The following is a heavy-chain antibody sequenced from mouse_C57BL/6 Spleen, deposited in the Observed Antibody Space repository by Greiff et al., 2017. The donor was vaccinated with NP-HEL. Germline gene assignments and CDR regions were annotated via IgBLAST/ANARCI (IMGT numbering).Heavy chain of an antibody. J-gene: IGHJ3*01. D-gene: IGHD1-1*01. CDR1: GYTFTNYW. Sequence: VQLQESGAELVRPGTSVKMSCKASGYTFTNYWIGWAKQRPGHGLEWIGDIYPGGGYTNYNEKFKGKATLTADKSSSTAYMQFSSLTSEDSAIYYCANYYGSSWFAYWGQGTLVTVSA. CDR3: ANYYGSSWFAY. V-gene: IGHV1-63*01. CDR2: IYPGGGYT.